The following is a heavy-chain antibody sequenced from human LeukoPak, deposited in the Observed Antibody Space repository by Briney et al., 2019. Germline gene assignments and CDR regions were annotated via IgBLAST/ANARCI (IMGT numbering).Heavy chain of an antibody. V-gene: IGHV3-74*01. CDR2: IKGDGSET. J-gene: IGHJ5*02. D-gene: IGHD5/OR15-5a*01. CDR1: GFTFSDYW. CDR3: VRGQIGVSVIVH. Sequence: PGGSLRPSCAASGFTFSDYWMHWVRQVPGKGLVWVSRIKGDGSETNYADSVKGRFTISRDNAKNTLFLQINSLRVEDTAVYYCVRGQIGVSVIVHWGQGTLVTVSS.